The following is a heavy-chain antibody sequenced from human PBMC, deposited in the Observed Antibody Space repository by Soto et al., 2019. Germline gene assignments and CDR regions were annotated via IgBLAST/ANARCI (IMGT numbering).Heavy chain of an antibody. CDR3: ARCRHYDFWSGYYPFYMDV. Sequence: PGGSLRLSCAASGFTFSSYAMSWVSQAPGKRLEWVSAISGSGGSTYYADSVKGRFTISRDNSKNTLYLQMNSLRAEDTAVYYCARCRHYDFWSGYYPFYMDVWGKGTTVTVSS. V-gene: IGHV3-23*01. J-gene: IGHJ6*03. D-gene: IGHD3-3*01. CDR2: ISGSGGST. CDR1: GFTFSSYA.